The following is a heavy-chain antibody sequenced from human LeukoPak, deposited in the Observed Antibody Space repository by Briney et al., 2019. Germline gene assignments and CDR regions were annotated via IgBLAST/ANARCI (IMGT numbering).Heavy chain of an antibody. D-gene: IGHD3-9*01. CDR3: ARAGILTGYYSLYYFDY. J-gene: IGHJ4*02. CDR1: GYTFTGYY. CDR2: INPNSGGT. V-gene: IGHV1-2*02. Sequence: ASVKVSCKASGYTFTGYYMHWVRQAPGQGLEWMGWINPNSGGTNYAQKFQGRVTMTRDTSISTVYMELSRLRSDDTAVYYCARAGILTGYYSLYYFDYWGQGTQVTVSS.